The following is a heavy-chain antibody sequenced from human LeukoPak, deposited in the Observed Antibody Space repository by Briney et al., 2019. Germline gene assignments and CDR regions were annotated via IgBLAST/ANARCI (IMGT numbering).Heavy chain of an antibody. Sequence: QAGGSLRLSCAASGFTFSSYGMHWVRQAPGKGLEWVAVIWYDGSNKYYADSVKGRFTISRDNSKNTLYLQMNSLRAEDTAVYYCAREKVYGDKPHFDYWGQGTLVTVSS. CDR1: GFTFSSYG. D-gene: IGHD4-17*01. CDR3: AREKVYGDKPHFDY. CDR2: IWYDGSNK. J-gene: IGHJ4*02. V-gene: IGHV3-33*01.